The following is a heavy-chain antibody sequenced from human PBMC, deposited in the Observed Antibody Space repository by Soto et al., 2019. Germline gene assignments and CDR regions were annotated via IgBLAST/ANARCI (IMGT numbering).Heavy chain of an antibody. D-gene: IGHD6-19*01. V-gene: IGHV1-69*02. CDR1: GGTFSSYT. J-gene: IGHJ4*02. CDR3: ARPKGTYSSGYYYFDF. CDR2: IIPILGIA. Sequence: GASVKVSCKASGGTFSSYTISWVRQAPGQGLEWMGRIIPILGIANYAQKFQGRVTITADKSTSTAYMELSSLRFDDTAVYFCARPKGTYSSGYYYFDFWGQGTLVTVSS.